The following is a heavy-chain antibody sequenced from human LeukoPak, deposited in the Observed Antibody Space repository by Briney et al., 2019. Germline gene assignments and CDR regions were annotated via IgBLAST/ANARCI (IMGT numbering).Heavy chain of an antibody. V-gene: IGHV1-69*06. D-gene: IGHD1-26*01. Sequence: SVKVSCKASGGTFSSYAISWVRQAPGQGLEWMGGIIPMFGTANYAQKFQGRVTITADKSTSTAYMELSSLRSEDTAVYYCACQIEVGATHRGYYYYMDVWGKGTTVTASS. J-gene: IGHJ6*03. CDR1: GGTFSSYA. CDR2: IIPMFGTA. CDR3: ACQIEVGATHRGYYYYMDV.